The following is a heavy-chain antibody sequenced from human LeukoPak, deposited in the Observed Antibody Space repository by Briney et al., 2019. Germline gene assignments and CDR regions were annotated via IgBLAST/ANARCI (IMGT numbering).Heavy chain of an antibody. V-gene: IGHV4-61*08. J-gene: IGHJ5*02. D-gene: IGHD3-22*01. Sequence: SSETLSLTCTVSGGSISSGDYYWSWIRQPPGKGLEWIGYIYYSGSTNYNPSLKSRVTISVDTSKNQFSLKLSSVTAADTAVYYCARARGFLPFDPWGQGTLVTVSS. CDR1: GGSISSGDYY. CDR3: ARARGFLPFDP. CDR2: IYYSGST.